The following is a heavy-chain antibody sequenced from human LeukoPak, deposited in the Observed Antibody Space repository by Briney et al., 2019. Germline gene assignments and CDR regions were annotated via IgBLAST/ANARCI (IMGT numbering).Heavy chain of an antibody. CDR3: ARVGPWCFDL. J-gene: IGHJ2*01. Sequence: SETLSLTCTVSGGSIGSSSHYWGWIRQPPGKGLEWIGTIYYTGSMYYNPSLKSRVTISVDTSKNQFSLKLSSVTAADTAVYYCARVGPWCFDLWGRGTLVTVSS. CDR1: GGSIGSSSHY. CDR2: IYYTGSM. V-gene: IGHV4-39*07.